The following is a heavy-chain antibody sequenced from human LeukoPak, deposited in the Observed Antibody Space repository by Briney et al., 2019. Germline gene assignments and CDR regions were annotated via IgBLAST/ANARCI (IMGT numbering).Heavy chain of an antibody. CDR2: IYYSGST. V-gene: IGHV4-31*03. Sequence: PSETLSLTCTVSGGSLSSGGYYWSWIRQHTGKGLEWIGYIYYSGSTYYNPSLKSRVTISVDTSKNQFSLKLSSVTAADTAVYYCARADSSAIGYFDYWGQGTLVTVSS. CDR1: GGSLSSGGYY. J-gene: IGHJ4*02. D-gene: IGHD6-6*01. CDR3: ARADSSAIGYFDY.